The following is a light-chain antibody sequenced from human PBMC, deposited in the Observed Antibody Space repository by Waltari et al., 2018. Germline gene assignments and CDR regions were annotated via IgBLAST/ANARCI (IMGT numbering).Light chain of an antibody. J-gene: IGKJ1*01. CDR3: MQALQTPRT. CDR2: LGS. V-gene: IGKV2-28*01. CDR1: QSLLHSNGYIY. Sequence: DIVMTQSPLSLPVTPGEPASISCRSSQSLLHSNGYIYLDWYLQKPGQSPQVLIYLGSNRASGVPDRFSGSGSGTDFTLKISRVEAEDVGVYYCMQALQTPRTFGQGTKVEI.